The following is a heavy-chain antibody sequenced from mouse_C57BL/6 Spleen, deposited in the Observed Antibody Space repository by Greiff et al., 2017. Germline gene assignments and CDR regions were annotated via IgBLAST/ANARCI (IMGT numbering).Heavy chain of an antibody. D-gene: IGHD1-1*01. J-gene: IGHJ2*01. V-gene: IGHV5-17*01. Sequence: EVQLVESGGGLVKPGGSLKLSCAASGFTFSDYGMHWVRQAPEKGLEWVAYISSGSSTIYYADTVKGRFTISRDNAKNTLFLQMTSLRSEDTAMYYCARGTITTVVAPHFDYWGQGTTLTVSS. CDR1: GFTFSDYG. CDR3: ARGTITTVVAPHFDY. CDR2: ISSGSSTI.